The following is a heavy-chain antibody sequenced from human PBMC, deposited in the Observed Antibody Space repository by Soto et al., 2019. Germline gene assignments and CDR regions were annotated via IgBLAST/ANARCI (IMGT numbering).Heavy chain of an antibody. V-gene: IGHV1-46*01. CDR3: ARDLALDYYDSSGIINAMVV. CDR2: INPSGGST. D-gene: IGHD3-22*01. J-gene: IGHJ6*02. CDR1: GYTFTSYY. Sequence: ASVKVSCKASGYTFTSYYMHWVRQAPGQGLEWMGIINPSGGSTSYAQKFQGRVTMTRDTSTSTVYMELSSLRSEDTAVYYCARDLALDYYDSSGIINAMVVWCQGTMVTVSS.